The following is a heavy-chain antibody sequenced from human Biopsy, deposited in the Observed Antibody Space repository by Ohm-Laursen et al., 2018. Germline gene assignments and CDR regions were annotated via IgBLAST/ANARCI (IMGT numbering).Heavy chain of an antibody. V-gene: IGHV4-4*07. J-gene: IGHJ3*02. CDR2: IYTSGST. CDR1: GGSISSYY. CDR3: AGIVLGPTNDAFDI. Sequence: PSDTLSLTCTVSGGSISSYYWNWIRQPAGKGLEWIGRIYTSGSTNFNPSLKSRVTMSIDTSKNQFSLRLSSVTAADTAVYYCAGIVLGPTNDAFDIWGQGTMVTVSS. D-gene: IGHD1-26*01.